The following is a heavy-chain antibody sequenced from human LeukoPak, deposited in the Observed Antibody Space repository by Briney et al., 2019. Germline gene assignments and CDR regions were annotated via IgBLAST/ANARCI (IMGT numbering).Heavy chain of an antibody. CDR1: GGSISSYY. Sequence: SETLSLTCTVSGGSISSYYWSWIRQPPGKGLEWIGYIYYSGSTYYNPSLKSRVTISVDTSKNQFSLKLSSVTAADTAVYYCARGGPQWLVRGDAFDIWGQGTMVTVSS. CDR3: ARGGPQWLVRGDAFDI. D-gene: IGHD6-19*01. J-gene: IGHJ3*02. V-gene: IGHV4-59*08. CDR2: IYYSGST.